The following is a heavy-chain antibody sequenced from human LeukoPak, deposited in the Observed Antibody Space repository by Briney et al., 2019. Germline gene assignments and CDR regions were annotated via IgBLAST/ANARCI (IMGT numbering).Heavy chain of an antibody. D-gene: IGHD6-19*01. J-gene: IGHJ4*02. V-gene: IGHV3-23*01. CDR1: GFTFSSYA. CDR3: AKEIAVAGRPLLDY. Sequence: GGSLRLSCAASGFTFSSYAMSWVRQAPGKGPEWVSGISARDGSTWYGDSGKGRFTISRDISKNTLYLQTNSLRADDTAVYYCAKEIAVAGRPLLDYWGQETLVTVSS. CDR2: ISARDGST.